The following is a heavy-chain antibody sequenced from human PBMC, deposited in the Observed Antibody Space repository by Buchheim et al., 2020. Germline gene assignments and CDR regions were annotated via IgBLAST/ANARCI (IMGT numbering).Heavy chain of an antibody. J-gene: IGHJ6*02. Sequence: EVQLVESGGGLVQRGGSLRLSCAASGFTFSLYWMTWVRQAPGKGLEWVANIKQDGSEKSYVDSVKGRFTISRDNAKNSPYLQMNSLRAEDTAVYYCASMPGVVPTYYGVDVWGQGTT. CDR2: IKQDGSEK. D-gene: IGHD3-3*01. CDR3: ASMPGVVPTYYGVDV. CDR1: GFTFSLYW. V-gene: IGHV3-7*01.